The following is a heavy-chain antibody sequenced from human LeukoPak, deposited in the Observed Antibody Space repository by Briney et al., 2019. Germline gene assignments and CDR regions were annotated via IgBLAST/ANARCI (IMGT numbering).Heavy chain of an antibody. CDR3: ARQTGFLDY. D-gene: IGHD1-1*01. J-gene: IGHJ4*02. V-gene: IGHV4-38-2*01. Sequence: PSETLSLTCAVSGYSISSGYYWGWIRQPPGKGLEWIGSIYHSGSTYYNPSLKSRVTISVDTSKNQFSLKLSSGTAADTAVYYCARQTGFLDYWGQGTLVTVSS. CDR2: IYHSGST. CDR1: GYSISSGYY.